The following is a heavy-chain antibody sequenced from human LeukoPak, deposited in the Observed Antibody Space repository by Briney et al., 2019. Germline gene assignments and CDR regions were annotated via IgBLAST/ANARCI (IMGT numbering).Heavy chain of an antibody. Sequence: ASVKVSCKASGYTFTSYYMHWVRQAPGQGLEWMGIINPSGGSTSYAQKFQGRVTMTRDMSTSTVYMELSSLRSEDTAVYYCARAGFNCSSTSCYHRSWFDPWGQGTLVTVSS. D-gene: IGHD2-2*01. CDR1: GYTFTSYY. V-gene: IGHV1-46*01. J-gene: IGHJ5*02. CDR3: ARAGFNCSSTSCYHRSWFDP. CDR2: INPSGGST.